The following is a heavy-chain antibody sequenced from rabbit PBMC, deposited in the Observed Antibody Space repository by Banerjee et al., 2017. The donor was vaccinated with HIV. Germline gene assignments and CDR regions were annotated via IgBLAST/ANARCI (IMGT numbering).Heavy chain of an antibody. V-gene: IGHV1S45*01. CDR3: ARDLAGVIGWNFNL. D-gene: IGHD4-1*01. CDR1: GSSFSNKYV. Sequence: QEQLEESGGGLVQPEGPLPLTCTASGSSFSNKYVMCWVRQAPGKGLEWIGCIAGGSIGTTYYASWAKGRFTISKTSSTVTLQMTSLTAADTATYFCARDLAGVIGWNFNLWGPGTLVTVS. J-gene: IGHJ4*01. CDR2: IAGGSIGTT.